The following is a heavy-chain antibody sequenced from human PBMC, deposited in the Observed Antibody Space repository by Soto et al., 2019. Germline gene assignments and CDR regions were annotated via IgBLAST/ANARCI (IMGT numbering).Heavy chain of an antibody. V-gene: IGHV3-21*04. CDR3: AREGPQYYYDSSGSVGPGAFDI. CDR1: GFTFSSYS. D-gene: IGHD3-22*01. CDR2: ISSSSSYI. J-gene: IGHJ3*02. Sequence: GGSLRLSCAASGFTFSSYSMNWVRQAPGKGLEWVASISSSSSYIYYAHSEKGRFTLSRHHYKNTLYLQINSLRVDATAVYYCAREGPQYYYDSSGSVGPGAFDIWGQGTMVTVSS.